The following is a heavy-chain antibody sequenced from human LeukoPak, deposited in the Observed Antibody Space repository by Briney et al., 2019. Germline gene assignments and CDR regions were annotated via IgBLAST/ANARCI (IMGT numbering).Heavy chain of an antibody. J-gene: IGHJ3*02. CDR1: GFTFTSYG. D-gene: IGHD1-26*01. V-gene: IGHV3-30*03. Sequence: GGSLRLSCAASGFTFTSYGMHWVRQAPGKGLEWVALITYDGYYKYYSDSVKGRFTISSDTSKNTLYLQMNSLRAEDTAVYYCVRGVGIDAFDIWGQGTVVTVSS. CDR3: VRGVGIDAFDI. CDR2: ITYDGYYK.